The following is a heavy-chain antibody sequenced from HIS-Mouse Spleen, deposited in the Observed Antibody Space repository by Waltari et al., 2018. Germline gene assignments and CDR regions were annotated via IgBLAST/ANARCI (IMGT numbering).Heavy chain of an antibody. D-gene: IGHD6-19*01. Sequence: QVQLVESGGGVVQPGRSLRLSCAASGCTFSSYGMHWVGQAPGKGREWVSVISYDGSNKYYADSVKGRFTTSRDNSKNTLYLQMNSLRAEDTAVYYCAKASSGWLDYWGQGTLVTVSS. V-gene: IGHV3-30*18. CDR3: AKASSGWLDY. J-gene: IGHJ4*02. CDR1: GCTFSSYG. CDR2: ISYDGSNK.